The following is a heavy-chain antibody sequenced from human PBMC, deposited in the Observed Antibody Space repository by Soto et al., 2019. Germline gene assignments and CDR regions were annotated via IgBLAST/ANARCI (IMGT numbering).Heavy chain of an antibody. CDR1: GGPINSPDYY. J-gene: IGHJ4*02. CDR2: LYFNGGT. CDR3: ARVKPLPRGRPRGFDY. D-gene: IGHD1-26*01. V-gene: IGHV4-30-4*01. Sequence: SETLSLTCNVSGGPINSPDYYWTWIRQSPGKGLEWIGYLYFNGGTQYNPSLRTPISMSVDTSKNQFSLKLSSVTAADTAVYYCARVKPLPRGRPRGFDYWGQGTLVTVSS.